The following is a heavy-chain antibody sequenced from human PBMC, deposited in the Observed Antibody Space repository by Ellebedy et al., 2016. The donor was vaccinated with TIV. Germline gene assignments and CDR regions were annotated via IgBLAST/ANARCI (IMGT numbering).Heavy chain of an antibody. V-gene: IGHV4-59*01. D-gene: IGHD3-10*01. J-gene: IGHJ4*02. CDR1: GGSISSYY. CDR3: ARVARGRPKYYYGSGSYCAYFDY. CDR2: IYYSGST. Sequence: SETLSLTCTVSGGSISSYYWSWIRQPPGKGLEWIGYIYYSGSTNYNPSLKSRVTISVDTSKNQFSLKLSSVTAADTAVYYCARVARGRPKYYYGSGSYCAYFDYWGQGTLVTVSS.